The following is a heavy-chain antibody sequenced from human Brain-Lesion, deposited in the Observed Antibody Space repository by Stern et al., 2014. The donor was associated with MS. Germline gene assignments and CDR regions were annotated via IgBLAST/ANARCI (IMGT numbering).Heavy chain of an antibody. CDR2: IKQDGSER. D-gene: IGHD2-15*01. V-gene: IGHV3-7*01. CDR1: GFSLSSYW. CDR3: ARDCGSGSCYQTQYYYGVDV. Sequence: MQLVQSGGGLVQPGGSLRLSCAGSGFSLSSYWMSWVRPAPGQGPELVATIKQDGSERYYVDSGKGRFTISRDNSKNSVFLQMNSLRVDDTSVYYCARDCGSGSCYQTQYYYGVDVWGQGTTVIVSS. J-gene: IGHJ6*02.